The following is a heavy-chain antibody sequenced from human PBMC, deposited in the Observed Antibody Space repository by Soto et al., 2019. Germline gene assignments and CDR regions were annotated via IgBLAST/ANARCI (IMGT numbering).Heavy chain of an antibody. CDR3: ATLWFGDADY. J-gene: IGHJ4*02. V-gene: IGHV4-39*01. CDR1: GGSISRRSYY. CDR2: IYYSGST. D-gene: IGHD3-10*01. Sequence: QLQLQESGPGLVKTSETLSLTCTVSGGSISRRSYYWGWIRQPPGKGLEWIGSIYYSGSTQYNPSLMSRVNRSVETSKNQFSLKLSSVTAADTAVYYCATLWFGDADYWGQGTLVTVSS.